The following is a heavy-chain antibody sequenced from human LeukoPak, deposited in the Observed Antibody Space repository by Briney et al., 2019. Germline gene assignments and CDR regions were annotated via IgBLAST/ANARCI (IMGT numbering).Heavy chain of an antibody. CDR2: IDPSDSYT. Sequence: GESLKISCKSSGYSSTNYWINWVRQLPGKGLEWMGRIDPSDSYTNYSPSFQGHVTISADKSISTAYLQWSSLKASDTAMYYCARHSKGQTRYYLFDYWGQGALVTVSS. CDR1: GYSSTNYW. J-gene: IGHJ4*02. CDR3: ARHSKGQTRYYLFDY. D-gene: IGHD3-9*01. V-gene: IGHV5-10-1*01.